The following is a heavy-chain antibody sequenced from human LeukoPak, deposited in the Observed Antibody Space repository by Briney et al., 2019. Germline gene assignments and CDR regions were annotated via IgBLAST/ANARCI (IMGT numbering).Heavy chain of an antibody. CDR2: IKNKDGDYER. CDR1: GFTFRDHY. CDR3: VRGLGSNRPPPPD. J-gene: IGHJ4*02. Sequence: GGSLRLSCAASGFTFRDHYMDWVRQAPGKGLEWVGRIKNKDGDYEREYRASVEGRFTISRDDSKDSLYLQMNNLKMEDTAVYYCVRGLGSNRPPPPDWGQGTLVTVSS. V-gene: IGHV3-72*01. D-gene: IGHD3-16*02.